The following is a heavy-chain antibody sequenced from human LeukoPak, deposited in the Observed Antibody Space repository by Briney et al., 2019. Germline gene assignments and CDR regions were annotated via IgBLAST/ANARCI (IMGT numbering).Heavy chain of an antibody. Sequence: PSETLSLTCTVSGGSISSSSYYCAWIRQPPGKGLEWIGRIYYSGSTYYTPSLKTRATISVDTSKNQFSLKLSSVTAADTAVYYCASRVNIVVVPAAIESWFDPWGQGTLVTVSS. CDR2: IYYSGST. V-gene: IGHV4-39*07. CDR1: GGSISSSSYY. J-gene: IGHJ5*02. CDR3: ASRVNIVVVPAAIESWFDP. D-gene: IGHD2-2*01.